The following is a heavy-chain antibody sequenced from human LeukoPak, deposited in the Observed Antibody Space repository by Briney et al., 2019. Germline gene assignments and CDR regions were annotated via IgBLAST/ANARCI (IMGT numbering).Heavy chain of an antibody. CDR2: FHYSGSS. J-gene: IGHJ5*02. D-gene: IGHD4-11*01. V-gene: IGHV4-59*08. CDR1: GGSLSTYY. Sequence: SETLSLTCTVSGGSLSTYYWSWIRQPPGKGLELIGFFHYSGSSTYNPSLKTRVTISADTSKNQFSLRLSSVTAADTAVYYCARHSTLGGYSNPRHWFDPWGQGTLVTVSS. CDR3: ARHSTLGGYSNPRHWFDP.